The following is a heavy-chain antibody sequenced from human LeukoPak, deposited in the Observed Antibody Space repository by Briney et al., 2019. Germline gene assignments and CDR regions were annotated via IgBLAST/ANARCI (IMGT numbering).Heavy chain of an antibody. CDR2: IGPSSGDI. Sequence: GGPLRLSCAASGFTFRIYSMKWVRQAPGTGLEWVSSIGPSSGDIYYADSVKGRSTISRDNDKNSLYLQMNSLRAEDTAVYYCARDRGARGRGLAWGQGTQVTVSS. CDR1: GFTFRIYS. D-gene: IGHD3-10*01. J-gene: IGHJ5*02. V-gene: IGHV3-21*01. CDR3: ARDRGARGRGLA.